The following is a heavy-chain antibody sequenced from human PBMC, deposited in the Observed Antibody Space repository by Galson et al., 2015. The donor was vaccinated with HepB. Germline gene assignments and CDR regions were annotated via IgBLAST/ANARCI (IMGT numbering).Heavy chain of an antibody. Sequence: SLRLSCAASGFTFTNAWMNWVRQAPGKGLEWVGRIKSTSDGATTDYAAPVKGRFTISREDSKNTLYLLMNSLKTEDTAVYYCATDLHCTSTPTCFHNKFWGQGTLVTVSS. CDR1: GFTFTNAW. CDR2: IKSTSDGATT. D-gene: IGHD2-2*01. CDR3: ATDLHCTSTPTCFHNKF. J-gene: IGHJ4*02. V-gene: IGHV3-15*01.